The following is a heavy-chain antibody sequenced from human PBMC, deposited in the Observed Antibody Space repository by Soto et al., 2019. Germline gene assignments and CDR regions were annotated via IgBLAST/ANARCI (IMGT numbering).Heavy chain of an antibody. Sequence: GGSLRLSCAASGFTFDDYAMHWVRQAPGKGLEWVSLISGDGGSTYYADSVKGRFTISRDNSKNSLYLQMNSLRTEDTDLCYCAKGSGRDYYDSSGYYYYYYGIDVWGQGTTVTVSS. D-gene: IGHD3-22*01. CDR2: ISGDGGST. CDR1: GFTFDDYA. CDR3: AKGSGRDYYDSSGYYYYYYGIDV. J-gene: IGHJ6*02. V-gene: IGHV3-43*02.